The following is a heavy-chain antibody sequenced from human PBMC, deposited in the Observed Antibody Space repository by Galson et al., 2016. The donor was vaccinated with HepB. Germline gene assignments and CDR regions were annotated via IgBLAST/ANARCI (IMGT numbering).Heavy chain of an antibody. V-gene: IGHV3-53*01. J-gene: IGHJ4*02. CDR2: IYSGGST. D-gene: IGHD3-10*01. CDR1: GFTVSSNY. CDR3: ARESRMVRGVITYFFDY. Sequence: SLRLSCAASGFTVSSNYMRWVRQAPGKGLEWVSVIYSGGSTYYADSVKGRFTISRDNSKNTLSHQMNSLRAEDTAVYYCARESRMVRGVITYFFDYWGQGTLVTVSS.